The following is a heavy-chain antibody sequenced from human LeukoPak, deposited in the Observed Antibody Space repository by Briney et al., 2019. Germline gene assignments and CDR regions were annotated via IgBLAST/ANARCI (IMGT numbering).Heavy chain of an antibody. CDR3: AKTDCGGDCYSDWFDP. Sequence: GGSLRLSCAASGFTFSSYAMSWVRQAPGKGLEWVSAISGSGGSTYYADSVKGRFTISRDNSKNTLYLQMNSLRAEDTAVYYCAKTDCGGDCYSDWFDPWGQGTLVTVSS. D-gene: IGHD2-21*02. CDR1: GFTFSSYA. CDR2: ISGSGGST. V-gene: IGHV3-23*01. J-gene: IGHJ5*02.